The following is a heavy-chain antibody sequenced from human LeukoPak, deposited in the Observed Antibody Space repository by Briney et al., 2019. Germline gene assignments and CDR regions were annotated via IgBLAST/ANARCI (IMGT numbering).Heavy chain of an antibody. D-gene: IGHD3-10*01. CDR2: IYYSGST. J-gene: IGHJ4*02. CDR3: ARNPSGSYYFDY. CDR1: GGSISSYY. V-gene: IGHV4-59*08. Sequence: PSETLSLTCTVSGGSISSYYWSWIRQPPGKGLGWIGYIYYSGSTNYNPSLKSRVTISVDTSKNQFSLKLSSVTAADTAVYYCARNPSGSYYFDYWGQGTLVTVSS.